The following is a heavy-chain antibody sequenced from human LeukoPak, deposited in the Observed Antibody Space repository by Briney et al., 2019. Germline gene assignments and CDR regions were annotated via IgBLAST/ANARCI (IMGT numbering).Heavy chain of an antibody. CDR1: GGSISSSSYY. CDR3: ARVKKVDTSIDY. CDR2: IYYSGST. Sequence: SETLSLTCTVSGGSISSSSYYWGWIRQPPGKGLEWIGNIYYSGSTYYNPSLKSRVTVSKDTSKNQFSLKLNSVTAADTAVYYCARVKKVDTSIDYWGQGTLVTVSS. D-gene: IGHD5-18*01. J-gene: IGHJ4*02. V-gene: IGHV4-39*01.